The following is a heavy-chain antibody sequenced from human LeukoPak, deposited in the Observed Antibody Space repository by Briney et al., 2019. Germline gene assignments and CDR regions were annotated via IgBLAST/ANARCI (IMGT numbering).Heavy chain of an antibody. CDR1: GFTFSRSW. J-gene: IGHJ4*02. CDR2: IKEDGSER. CDR3: AKFPH. Sequence: GWSLRLSCPASGFTFSRSWMSWLRQAPGKGLEGVANIKEDGSERYYVDSVKGRLTISRDNAKDSLYLQTNSQRGEDTAGYYGAKFPHWDQGTLVTVSS. V-gene: IGHV3-7*01.